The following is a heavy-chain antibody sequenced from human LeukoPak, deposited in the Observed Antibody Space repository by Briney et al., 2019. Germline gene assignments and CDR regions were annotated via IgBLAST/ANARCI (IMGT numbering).Heavy chain of an antibody. D-gene: IGHD5-18*01. Sequence: ASVKVSCKVSGYTLTELSMHWVRQAPGKGLEWMGGFDPEDGETIYAQKFQGRVTMTEDTSTDTAYMELSSLRSEGTAVYYCATVEGRGIQLWFYWGQGTLVTVSS. CDR1: GYTLTELS. CDR3: ATVEGRGIQLWFY. CDR2: FDPEDGET. J-gene: IGHJ4*02. V-gene: IGHV1-24*01.